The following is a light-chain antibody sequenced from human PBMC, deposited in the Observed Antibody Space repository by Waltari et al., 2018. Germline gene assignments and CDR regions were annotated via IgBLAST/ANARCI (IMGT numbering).Light chain of an antibody. J-gene: IGKJ3*01. CDR2: AAS. V-gene: IGKV3-15*01. CDR1: QTIANK. CDR3: QQYFSWPPRVI. Sequence: EIVMTQSPANLTVSPGEGVTLPCRASQTIANKLAWYQQKPGQAPRLLIYAASTRATGVPGRFSGGGSGTEFTLSISSLQSEDFAVYYCQQYFSWPPRVIFGPGTKVDMK.